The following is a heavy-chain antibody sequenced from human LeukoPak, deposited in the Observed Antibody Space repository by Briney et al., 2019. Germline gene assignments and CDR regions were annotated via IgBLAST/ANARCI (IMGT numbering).Heavy chain of an antibody. CDR1: GYTFTGYY. D-gene: IGHD4-17*01. J-gene: IGHJ4*02. CDR2: INPVTGGT. V-gene: IGHV1-2*02. CDR3: ARVARSTNHLHFDY. Sequence: ASVMVSCKTSGYTFTGYYLHWVRQAPGQGLEWMGWINPVTGGTKYAQKFYAKITMTRDTSISTAFLEVTSLKSDDTAVYYCARVARSTNHLHFDYWGQGTLVTVSS.